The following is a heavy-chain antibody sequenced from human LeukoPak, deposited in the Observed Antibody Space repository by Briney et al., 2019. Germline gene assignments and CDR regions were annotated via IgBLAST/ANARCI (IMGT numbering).Heavy chain of an antibody. V-gene: IGHV1-2*02. Sequence: GASVKVSCKASGYTFTGYYMHWVRQAPGQGLEWKGWINPNSGGTNYAQKFQGRVTMTRDTSISTAYMELSRLRSDDTAVYYCARSYDSSGYYFGYWGQGTLVTVSS. J-gene: IGHJ4*02. CDR3: ARSYDSSGYYFGY. D-gene: IGHD3-22*01. CDR2: INPNSGGT. CDR1: GYTFTGYY.